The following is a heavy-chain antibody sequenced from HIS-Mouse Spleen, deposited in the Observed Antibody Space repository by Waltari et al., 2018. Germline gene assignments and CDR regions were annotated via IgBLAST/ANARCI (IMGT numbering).Heavy chain of an antibody. V-gene: IGHV4-39*07. CDR2: IYYRGST. CDR1: GGSISSSSYY. Sequence: QLQLQESGPGLVKPSETLSLTCTVSGGSISSSSYYWGWIRQPPGKGLEWIGSIYYRGSTYYNPSLKSRVTRSVDTSKNQFSLKLGSVTAADTAVYYCARAPTGFLEWFDAFDIWGQGTMVTVSS. J-gene: IGHJ3*02. CDR3: ARAPTGFLEWFDAFDI. D-gene: IGHD3-3*01.